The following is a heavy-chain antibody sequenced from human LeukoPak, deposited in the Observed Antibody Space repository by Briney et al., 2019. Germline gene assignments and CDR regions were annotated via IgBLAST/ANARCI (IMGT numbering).Heavy chain of an antibody. CDR1: GFTFSTYT. CDR2: ISSSSYYI. Sequence: PGGSLRLSCTASGFTFSTYTMNWVRQAPGKRLEWVSSISSSSYYIYYADSVKGRFTISRDNAKNSLFLQMNSLRAEDTAVYYCGAAYSGSSPFDYWGQGTLVTVSS. V-gene: IGHV3-21*01. CDR3: GAAYSGSSPFDY. D-gene: IGHD1-26*01. J-gene: IGHJ4*02.